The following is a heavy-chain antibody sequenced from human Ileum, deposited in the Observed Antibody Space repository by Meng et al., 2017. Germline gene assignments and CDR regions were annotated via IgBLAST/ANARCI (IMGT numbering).Heavy chain of an antibody. CDR1: GTW. J-gene: IGHJ4*02. V-gene: IGHV4-4*02. D-gene: IGHD3-22*01. Sequence: QVRVQGLGPRLVKPSGTLSLTCAVSGTWWSWVRQPPGKGLEWIGEIFQSGRTNYNPSLKSRVTISIDKSKSQISLQLSAVTAADTAVYSCATSNDRDVYYLGYWGQGTLVTVSS. CDR3: ATSNDRDVYYLGY. CDR2: IFQSGRT.